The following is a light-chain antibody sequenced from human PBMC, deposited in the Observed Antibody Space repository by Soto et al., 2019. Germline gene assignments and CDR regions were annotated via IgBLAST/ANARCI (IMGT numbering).Light chain of an antibody. J-gene: IGKJ1*01. CDR2: WAS. Sequence: DIVMTQSPDSLAVSLGERATINCRSSQSVLYSSSNKNYLAWYQQKPGQPPKLLIYWASTRESGVPDRSSGSGSGTDFSLTSSSLQAEDVAVYYCQQYCSSPWTFGQGTKVEIK. V-gene: IGKV4-1*01. CDR3: QQYCSSPWT. CDR1: QSVLYSSSNKNY.